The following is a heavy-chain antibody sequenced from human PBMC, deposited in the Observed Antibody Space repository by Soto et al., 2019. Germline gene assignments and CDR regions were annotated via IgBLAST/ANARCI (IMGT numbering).Heavy chain of an antibody. V-gene: IGHV3-23*01. CDR3: AKCSVGTVRSSGWCNWFDP. CDR2: IRVGGGDT. D-gene: IGHD6-19*01. Sequence: EVRLLESGGGLAQPGGSLRLSCAASGFTFSSSAMNWVRQAPGKGLEWVSSIRVGGGDTFYADSERGRFTVSREISRNTLYLQMNSLRAEDTAIYYCAKCSVGTVRSSGWCNWFDPGGQGTLVTVS. J-gene: IGHJ5*02. CDR1: GFTFSSSA.